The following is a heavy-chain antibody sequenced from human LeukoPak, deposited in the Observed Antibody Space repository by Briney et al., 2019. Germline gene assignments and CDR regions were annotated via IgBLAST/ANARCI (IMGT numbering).Heavy chain of an antibody. CDR1: GFTFSDHY. J-gene: IGHJ4*02. Sequence: PGGSPRLSCAASGFTFSDHYMDWVRQAPGKGLEWVANIKQDGSEKYYVDSVKGRFTISRDNAKNSLYLQMNSLRAEDTAVYYCARGSGSQGYWGQGTLVTVSS. CDR3: ARGSGSQGY. CDR2: IKQDGSEK. V-gene: IGHV3-7*01. D-gene: IGHD1-26*01.